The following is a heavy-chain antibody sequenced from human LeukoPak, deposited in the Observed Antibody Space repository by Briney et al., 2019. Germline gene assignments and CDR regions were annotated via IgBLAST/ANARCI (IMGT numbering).Heavy chain of an antibody. CDR2: IYYSGNT. CDR3: ARHPGRLFDY. J-gene: IGHJ4*02. CDR1: GGCISSSSFY. Sequence: SETLSLTCTVSGGCISSSSFYWGWIRQPPGKGLEWIGSIYYSGNTYYNPSLKSRVSISVDTSKNQFSLKLSSVTAADTAVYYCARHPGRLFDYWGQGTLVTVSS. V-gene: IGHV4-39*01.